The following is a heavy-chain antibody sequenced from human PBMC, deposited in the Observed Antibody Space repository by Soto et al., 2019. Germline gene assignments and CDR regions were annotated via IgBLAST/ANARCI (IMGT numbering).Heavy chain of an antibody. CDR2: ISYDGSNK. Sequence: GGSLRLSCAASGFTFSSYGMHWVRQAPGKGLEWVAVISYDGSNKYYADSVKGRFTISRDNSKNTLYLQMNSLRAEDTAVYYCAKVDGYDSSGPLHWGQGTLVTVSS. CDR1: GFTFSSYG. V-gene: IGHV3-30*18. J-gene: IGHJ4*02. CDR3: AKVDGYDSSGPLH. D-gene: IGHD3-22*01.